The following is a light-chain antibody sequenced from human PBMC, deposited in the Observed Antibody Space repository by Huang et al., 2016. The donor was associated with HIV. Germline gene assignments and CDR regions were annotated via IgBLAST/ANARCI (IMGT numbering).Light chain of an antibody. CDR3: MQGINHPRT. V-gene: IGKV2-29*02. Sequence: DVVVTQTPLSLSVAPVQPASISSKSSQSLLHSDGKTYMYWYLQKPGQYPQLLIYKVSRRFSGVSDRCSGSGSGTEFTLKISQVEAEDVGVYYCMQGINHPRTFGQGTKVEIK. CDR1: QSLLHSDGKTY. J-gene: IGKJ1*01. CDR2: KVS.